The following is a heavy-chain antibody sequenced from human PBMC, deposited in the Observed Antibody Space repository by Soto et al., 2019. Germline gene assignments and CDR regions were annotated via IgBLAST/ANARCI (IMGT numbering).Heavy chain of an antibody. CDR2: IDWDDDK. CDR3: ARSPSGSYGVRYFDY. Sequence: GPTLVNPTQTLTLTCTFSGFSLSTSGMCVSWIRQPPGKALEWLARIDWDDDKYYSTSLKTRLTISKDTSKNQVVLTMTNMDPVDTATYYCARSPSGSYGVRYFDYWGQGTLVTVSS. V-gene: IGHV2-70*11. J-gene: IGHJ4*02. D-gene: IGHD1-26*01. CDR1: GFSLSTSGMC.